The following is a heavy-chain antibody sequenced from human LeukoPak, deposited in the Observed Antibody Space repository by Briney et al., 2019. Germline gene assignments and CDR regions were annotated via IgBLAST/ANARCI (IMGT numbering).Heavy chain of an antibody. Sequence: GGSLRLSCAASGFTFSGYSMNWVRQAPGKGLEWVSYISSRGTTIYYADSVKGRFTISRDNAKNTLYLQMNSLRAEDTAVYYCARGSTYYYDSSGYYWGQGTLVTVSS. V-gene: IGHV3-48*01. J-gene: IGHJ4*02. CDR1: GFTFSGYS. D-gene: IGHD3-22*01. CDR2: ISSRGTTI. CDR3: ARGSTYYYDSSGYY.